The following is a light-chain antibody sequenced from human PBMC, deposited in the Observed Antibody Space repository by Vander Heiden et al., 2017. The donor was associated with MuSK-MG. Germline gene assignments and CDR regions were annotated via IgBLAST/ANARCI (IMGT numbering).Light chain of an antibody. CDR2: DDS. Sequence: SYVLTQPPSVSVAPGQTARITCGGNNIRITIVHVYQQKPGQAPVLVVYDDSDRPSGIPERFSGSNSGNTATLTISRVEAGDEADYYCQVWDSSSDHYVFGTGTKVTVL. CDR1: NIRITI. V-gene: IGLV3-21*02. J-gene: IGLJ1*01. CDR3: QVWDSSSDHYV.